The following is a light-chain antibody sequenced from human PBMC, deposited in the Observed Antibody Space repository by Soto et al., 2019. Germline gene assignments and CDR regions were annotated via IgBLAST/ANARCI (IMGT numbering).Light chain of an antibody. CDR2: DVS. Sequence: QSALTQPASVSGSPGQSITISCTGTSSDVGGYNYVSWYQQYPGKAPKLMIYDVSNRPSGVSNRFSGSKSGNTASLTISGLQAEDEADYYCSSYTSSSTPQVVFGGGTKLTVL. CDR3: SSYTSSSTPQVV. V-gene: IGLV2-14*01. J-gene: IGLJ2*01. CDR1: SSDVGGYNY.